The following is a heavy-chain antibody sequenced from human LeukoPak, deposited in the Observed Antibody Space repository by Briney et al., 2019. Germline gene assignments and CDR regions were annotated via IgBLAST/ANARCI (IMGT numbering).Heavy chain of an antibody. J-gene: IGHJ5*02. D-gene: IGHD3-10*01. CDR1: GFTFSSYA. Sequence: GGSLRLSCAASGFTFSSYAMSWVRQAPGKGLEWVSAISGSGGSTYYADSVKGRFTISRDNSKNMLYLQMNSLRAEDTAVYYCAREEYYGSGSYYNWFDPWGQGTLVTVSS. CDR2: ISGSGGST. CDR3: AREEYYGSGSYYNWFDP. V-gene: IGHV3-23*01.